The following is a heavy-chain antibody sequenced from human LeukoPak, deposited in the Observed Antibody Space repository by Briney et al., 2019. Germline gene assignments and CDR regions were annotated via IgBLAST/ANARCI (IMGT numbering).Heavy chain of an antibody. CDR3: AKYSGSGGYGTLDY. V-gene: IGHV3-23*01. D-gene: IGHD3-10*01. CDR2: ISGSGGTT. J-gene: IGHJ4*02. CDR1: GFTFSNYA. Sequence: GGSLRLSCAASGFTFSNYAMSWVRQAPGKGLEWVSAISGSGGTTYYADSVKGRFTISRDNSLYLQMNSLRAEDTAVYYCAKYSGSGGYGTLDYWGQGTLVTVSS.